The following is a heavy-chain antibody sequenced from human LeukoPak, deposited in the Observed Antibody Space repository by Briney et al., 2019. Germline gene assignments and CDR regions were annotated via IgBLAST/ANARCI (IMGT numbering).Heavy chain of an antibody. CDR1: GFTFSTYA. CDR3: AKDIGSTSLYNWFDP. J-gene: IGHJ5*02. CDR2: IAYDGSNT. D-gene: IGHD2-2*01. V-gene: IGHV3-33*03. Sequence: GGSLRLSCTVSGFTFSTYAMHGLRQAPGKGLEGVAVIAYDGSNTYYLDSVKGRFTISRDNSENTLYLQMNSLRAEDTAVYYCAKDIGSTSLYNWFDPWGQGTLVTVSS.